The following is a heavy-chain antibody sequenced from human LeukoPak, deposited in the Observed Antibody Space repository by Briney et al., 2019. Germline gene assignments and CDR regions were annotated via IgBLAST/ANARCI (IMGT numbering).Heavy chain of an antibody. V-gene: IGHV3-33*01. CDR3: ARDPPRYCSGGSCYGMDV. D-gene: IGHD2-15*01. CDR2: IWYDGSNK. J-gene: IGHJ6*02. CDR1: GFTFSSYG. Sequence: PGRSLRLSCAASGFTFSSYGMHWVRQAPGKGLEWVAVIWYDGSNKYYADSVKGRFTIPRDNSKNTLYLQMNSLRAEDTAVYYCARDPPRYCSGGSCYGMDVWGQGTTVTVSS.